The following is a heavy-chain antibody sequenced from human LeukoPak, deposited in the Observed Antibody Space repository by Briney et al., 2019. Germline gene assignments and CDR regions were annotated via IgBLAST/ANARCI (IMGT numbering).Heavy chain of an antibody. CDR3: ARVVPRGGNDDALDI. V-gene: IGHV4-61*02. D-gene: IGHD4-23*01. CDR1: GGSISSGSYY. J-gene: IGHJ3*02. Sequence: SETLSLTCTVSGGSISSGSYYWSWIRRPAGRGLGRNGRIYISGRTNYNPSLKNRVTISVDTSKNQFSLKLNSVTAADTAVYYCARVVPRGGNDDALDIWGQGTMVTVSS. CDR2: IYISGRT.